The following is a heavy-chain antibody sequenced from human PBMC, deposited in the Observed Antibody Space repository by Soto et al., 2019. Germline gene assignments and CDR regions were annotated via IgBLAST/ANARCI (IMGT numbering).Heavy chain of an antibody. V-gene: IGHV3-7*01. CDR1: GVSFSSYW. Sequence: GGSLGLSCAASGVSFSSYWMSWVLQAPGKGLEWVANIKQDGSEKYYVDSVKGRFTISRDNAKNSLYLQMNSLRAEDTAVYYCAVGTYSADWGKGTTDPVSS. CDR2: IKQDGSEK. J-gene: IGHJ6*04. CDR3: AVGTYSAD. D-gene: IGHD5-12*01.